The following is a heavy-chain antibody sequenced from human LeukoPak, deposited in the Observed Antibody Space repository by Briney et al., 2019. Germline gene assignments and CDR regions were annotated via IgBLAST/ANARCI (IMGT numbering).Heavy chain of an antibody. CDR3: TRSVYI. Sequence: SQTLSLTCTVSGGSISSDSYYWSWIRQPAGKGLEWIGRIHASGTTDYNPSLKSRVTISVDTSKNQFSLKLSSVTAADTAVYYCTRSVYIWGQGTMVTVSS. CDR2: IHASGTT. D-gene: IGHD5/OR15-5a*01. V-gene: IGHV4-61*02. J-gene: IGHJ3*02. CDR1: GGSISSDSYY.